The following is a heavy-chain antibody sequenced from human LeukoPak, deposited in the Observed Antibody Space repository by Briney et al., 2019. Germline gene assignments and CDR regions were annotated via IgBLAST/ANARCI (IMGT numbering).Heavy chain of an antibody. Sequence: SVKVSCKASGGTFSSYAISWVRQAPGQGLEWIGGIIPIFGTANYAQKFQGRVMITTDESTSTAYMELSSLGSEDTAVYYCAREVVGATLNWFDPWGQGTLVTVSS. CDR1: GGTFSSYA. CDR3: AREVVGATLNWFDP. V-gene: IGHV1-69*05. D-gene: IGHD1-26*01. J-gene: IGHJ5*02. CDR2: IIPIFGTA.